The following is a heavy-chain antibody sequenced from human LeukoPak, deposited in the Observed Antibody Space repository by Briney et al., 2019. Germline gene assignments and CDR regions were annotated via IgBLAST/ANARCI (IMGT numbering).Heavy chain of an antibody. D-gene: IGHD6-13*01. CDR1: GFTFSSYR. CDR3: ARAYSSSWYLYYGMDV. Sequence: GGSLRLSCAASGFTFSSYRMNWVRQAPGKGLEWVSSISSSSSYIYYADSVKGRFTISRDNAKNSLYLQMNSLRAEDTAVYYCARAYSSSWYLYYGMDVWGQGTTVTVSS. J-gene: IGHJ6*02. CDR2: ISSSSSYI. V-gene: IGHV3-21*01.